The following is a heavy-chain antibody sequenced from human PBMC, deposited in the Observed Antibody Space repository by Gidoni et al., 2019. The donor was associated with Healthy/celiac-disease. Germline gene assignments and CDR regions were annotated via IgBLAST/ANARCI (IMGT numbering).Heavy chain of an antibody. V-gene: IGHV4-59*08. Sequence: QVQLQASCPGLVTPSETLSLTCTVSGGSISSYYWSWIRQPPGKGLEWIGYIYYSGSTNYNPSLKSRVTISVDTSKNQFSLKLSSVTAADTAVYYCARHRVPYYFDYWGQGTLVTVSS. CDR3: ARHRVPYYFDY. CDR2: IYYSGST. CDR1: GGSISSYY. J-gene: IGHJ4*02.